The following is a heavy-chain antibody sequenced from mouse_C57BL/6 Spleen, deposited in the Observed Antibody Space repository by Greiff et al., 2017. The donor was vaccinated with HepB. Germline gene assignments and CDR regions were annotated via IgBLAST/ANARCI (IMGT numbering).Heavy chain of an antibody. Sequence: EVKVIESGTVLARPGASVKMSCKTSGYTFTSYWMHWVKQRPGQGLEWIGAIYPGNSDTSYNQKFKGKAKLTAVTSASTAYMELSSLTNEDSAVYYCTRSSQEYFDVWGTGTTVTVSS. J-gene: IGHJ1*03. CDR2: IYPGNSDT. CDR3: TRSSQEYFDV. CDR1: GYTFTSYW. V-gene: IGHV1-5*01. D-gene: IGHD3-2*02.